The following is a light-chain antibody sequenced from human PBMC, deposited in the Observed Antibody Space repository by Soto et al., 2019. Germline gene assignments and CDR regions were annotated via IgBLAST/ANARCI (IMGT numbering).Light chain of an antibody. V-gene: IGKV3-15*01. CDR1: QSVSSN. J-gene: IGKJ1*01. CDR2: GAS. Sequence: EIVLTQSPGSLSESPGEGDTLSCTASQSVSSNLAWYQQKPGQAPRLLIYGASTRATDIPVRFSGSGSGTEFTLTISSLQSEDFAVYYCKQYNDWPRTVGKGTKVDIK. CDR3: KQYNDWPRT.